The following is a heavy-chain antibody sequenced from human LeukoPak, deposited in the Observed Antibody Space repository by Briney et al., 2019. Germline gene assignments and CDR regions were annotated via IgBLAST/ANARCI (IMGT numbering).Heavy chain of an antibody. CDR1: GFTFSNAW. CDR2: IKSKTDGGTT. J-gene: IGHJ1*01. Sequence: GGSLRLSCAASGFTFSNAWMSWVRQAPGKGLEWVGRIKSKTDGGTTDYAAPVKGRFTISRDNAKNSLYLQMNSLRAEDTAVYYCARDRRGVVTAIPAEYFQHWGQGTLVTVSS. CDR3: ARDRRGVVTAIPAEYFQH. D-gene: IGHD2-21*02. V-gene: IGHV3-15*01.